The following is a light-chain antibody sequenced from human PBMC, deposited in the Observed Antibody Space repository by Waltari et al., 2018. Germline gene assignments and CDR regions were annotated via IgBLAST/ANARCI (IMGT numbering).Light chain of an antibody. CDR2: DVN. Sequence: QSALTQPRSVSGSPGQSVTISCTGTSSDVGGYNYVSWYQQHPGKAPKLMLYDVNKRPSGVPDRFSGSTSGDTASLTISGLQTEDEADYSCCSYAGSYSFVFGGGTKLTVL. CDR3: CSYAGSYSFV. V-gene: IGLV2-11*01. CDR1: SSDVGGYNY. J-gene: IGLJ2*01.